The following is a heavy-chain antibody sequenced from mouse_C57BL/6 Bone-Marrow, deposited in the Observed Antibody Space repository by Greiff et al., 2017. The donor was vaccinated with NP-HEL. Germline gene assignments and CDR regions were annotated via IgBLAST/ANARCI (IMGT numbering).Heavy chain of an antibody. J-gene: IGHJ4*01. D-gene: IGHD2-5*01. Sequence: VQLQQSGAELARPGASVKLSCKASGYTFTSYGISWVKQRTGQGLEWIGEIYPRSGNTYYNEKFKGKATLTADKSSSIAYMELRSLTSEDSAVYFCARETYSNYVDYYAMDYWGQGTSVTVSS. CDR1: GYTFTSYG. CDR3: ARETYSNYVDYYAMDY. V-gene: IGHV1-81*01. CDR2: IYPRSGNT.